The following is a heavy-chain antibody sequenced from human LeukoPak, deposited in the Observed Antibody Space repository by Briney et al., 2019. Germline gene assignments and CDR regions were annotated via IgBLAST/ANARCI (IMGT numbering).Heavy chain of an antibody. CDR3: ARDTVGSGSYYIPRGFDP. D-gene: IGHD3-10*01. Sequence: ASVKVSCKASGYTFTGYYMHWVRQAPGQGLEWMGWINPNSGGTNYAQKFQGRVTMTRDTSISTAYMELSRLRSDDTAVYYCARDTVGSGSYYIPRGFDPWGQGTLVTVPS. V-gene: IGHV1-2*02. CDR2: INPNSGGT. J-gene: IGHJ5*02. CDR1: GYTFTGYY.